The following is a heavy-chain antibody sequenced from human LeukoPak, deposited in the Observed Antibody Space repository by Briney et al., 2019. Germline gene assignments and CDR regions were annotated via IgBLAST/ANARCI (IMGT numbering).Heavy chain of an antibody. V-gene: IGHV5-51*01. CDR1: PYRSTSYW. CDR2: IYPGDSDT. J-gene: IGHJ4*02. Sequence: PGESLHISCMDSPYRSTSYWIGGGRQMPGKGLEERWIIYPGDSDTSYSPSFQGQVTISADKSISTAYLQWSSLKASDTAMYYCARQKNGWDLIVDYWGQGTLVTVSS. CDR3: ARQKNGWDLIVDY. D-gene: IGHD1-26*01.